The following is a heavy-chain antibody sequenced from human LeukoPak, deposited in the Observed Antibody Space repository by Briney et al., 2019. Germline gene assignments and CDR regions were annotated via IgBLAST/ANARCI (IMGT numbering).Heavy chain of an antibody. CDR3: AKFLPTHIVVANYYFDY. CDR1: GFTFSSYA. D-gene: IGHD2-21*01. J-gene: IGHJ4*02. Sequence: GGSLRLSCAASGFTFSSYAMSWVRQAPGKGLEWVSAISGSCGSTYYADSGKGRFTISRDNSKNTLYLQMNRLRAEDTAVYYCAKFLPTHIVVANYYFDYWGQGTLVTVSS. CDR2: ISGSCGST. V-gene: IGHV3-23*01.